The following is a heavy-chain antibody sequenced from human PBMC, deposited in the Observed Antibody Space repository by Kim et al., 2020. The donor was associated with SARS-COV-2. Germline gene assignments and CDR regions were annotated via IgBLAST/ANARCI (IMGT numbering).Heavy chain of an antibody. V-gene: IGHV7-4-1*02. D-gene: IGHD1-26*01. J-gene: IGHJ4*02. CDR3: AREYSGSYTDY. Sequence: PTYAQGFTGRFVFSLDASVSTAYLQISSLKAEDTAVYYCAREYSGSYTDYWGQGTLVTVSS. CDR2: P.